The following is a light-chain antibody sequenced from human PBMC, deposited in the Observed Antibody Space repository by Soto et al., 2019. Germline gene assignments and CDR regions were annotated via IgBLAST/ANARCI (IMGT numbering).Light chain of an antibody. J-gene: IGLJ2*01. Sequence: QSVLTQPPSASGSPGQSVTISCTGTSSDVGGYNYVSWYQQHPGKAPKLMIYEVSKRPSGVPDRFSGSKSGNTASLTVSGLQAEDEADYYCVLYMKGDIRVFGGGTKLTVL. CDR2: EVS. CDR3: VLYMKGDIRV. V-gene: IGLV2-8*01. CDR1: SSDVGGYNY.